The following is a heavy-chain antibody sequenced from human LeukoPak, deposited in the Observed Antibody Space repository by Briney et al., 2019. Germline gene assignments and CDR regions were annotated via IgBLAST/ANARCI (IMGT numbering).Heavy chain of an antibody. Sequence: PSDTLSLTCTVSGDCISSYYWSWIRQHQGKGLEWLWYIYYSGSTNYNPSLKGRVTISVDTSKNQFSLKLSSVTAADTAVYYCARAYCGGDCSFDYWGQGTLVTVSS. CDR1: GDCISSYY. CDR3: ARAYCGGDCSFDY. D-gene: IGHD2-21*02. V-gene: IGHV4-59*08. J-gene: IGHJ4*02. CDR2: IYYSGST.